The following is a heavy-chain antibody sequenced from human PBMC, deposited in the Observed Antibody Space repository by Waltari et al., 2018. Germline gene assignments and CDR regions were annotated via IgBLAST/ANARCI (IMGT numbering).Heavy chain of an antibody. D-gene: IGHD3-22*01. CDR3: ARAGGDSGYYGGWFDP. CDR2: IYYSGST. V-gene: IGHV4-59*07. J-gene: IGHJ5*02. CDR1: GAPISSSY. Sequence: QVQLQVSGPGLVKPSDTLSLTSTVPGAPISSSYCGWIRQPPGKGLEWIGYIYYSGSTNYNPSIKSRVTISVDTSKNQYSLKLSSVTAADTAVYYCARAGGDSGYYGGWFDPWGQGTLVTVSS.